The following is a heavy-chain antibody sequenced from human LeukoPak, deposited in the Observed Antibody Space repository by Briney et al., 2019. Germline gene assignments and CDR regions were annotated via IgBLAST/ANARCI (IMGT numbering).Heavy chain of an antibody. D-gene: IGHD6-19*01. CDR3: ARVIEGRSGWSTDDYYYYYYMDV. CDR1: GDSVSSNSAA. V-gene: IGHV6-1*01. Sequence: SQTLSLTCAISGDSVSSNSAAWNWIRQSPSRGLEWLGRTYYRSKWYNDYAVSVKSRITINPDTSKNQFSLQLNSVTPEDTAVYYCARVIEGRSGWSTDDYYYYYYMDVWGKGTTVTVSS. J-gene: IGHJ6*03. CDR2: TYYRSKWYN.